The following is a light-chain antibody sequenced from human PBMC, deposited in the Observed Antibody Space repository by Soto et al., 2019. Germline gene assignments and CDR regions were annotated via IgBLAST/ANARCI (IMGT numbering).Light chain of an antibody. J-gene: IGKJ4*01. CDR3: QQSYSTPPVT. CDR2: AAS. V-gene: IGKV1-39*01. CDR1: QTISTY. Sequence: DIQMTQSPSSLSASVGDRVIITCRASQTISTYLNWYQQKPGKAPKLLIYAASSLQSGVPSRFSGSGSGTDFTLTISSLQPEDFATYYCQQSYSTPPVTFGGGTKVDIK.